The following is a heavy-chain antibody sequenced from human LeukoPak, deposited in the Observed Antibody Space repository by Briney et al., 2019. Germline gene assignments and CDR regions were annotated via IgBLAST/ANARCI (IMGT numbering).Heavy chain of an antibody. D-gene: IGHD6-13*01. V-gene: IGHV3-30-3*01. CDR1: GFTFSSYA. Sequence: GGSLRLSCAASGFTFSSYAMHWVRQAPGKGLEWVAVISYDGSNKYYADSVKGRFTISRGNSKNTLYLQMNSLRAEDTAVYYCARVVSRGVAAAGTIDYWGQGTLVTVSS. CDR2: ISYDGSNK. J-gene: IGHJ4*02. CDR3: ARVVSRGVAAAGTIDY.